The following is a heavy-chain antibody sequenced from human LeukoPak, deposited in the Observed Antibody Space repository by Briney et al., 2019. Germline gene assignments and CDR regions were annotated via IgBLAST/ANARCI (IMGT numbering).Heavy chain of an antibody. CDR2: IYYSGST. V-gene: IGHV4-59*01. CDR1: GGSIGSYY. Sequence: SETLSLTCTVSGGSIGSYYWSWIRQPPGKGLEWIGYIYYSGSTNYNPSLKSRVTISVDTSKNQFSLKLSSVTAADTAVYYCARDGGYSGYFDYWGQGTLVTVSS. J-gene: IGHJ4*02. CDR3: ARDGGYSGYFDY. D-gene: IGHD5-12*01.